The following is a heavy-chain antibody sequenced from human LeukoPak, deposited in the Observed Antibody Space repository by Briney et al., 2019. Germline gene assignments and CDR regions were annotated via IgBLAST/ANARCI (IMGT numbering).Heavy chain of an antibody. D-gene: IGHD2-2*01. CDR2: IYTSGTT. J-gene: IGHJ6*02. CDR3: AREDSVVVPAARSYYYCGMDV. V-gene: IGHV4-61*02. Sequence: SQTLSLTCTVSGGSISSGTYYWIWIRQPAGKGLEWIGRIYTSGTTNYNPSLKSRVTTTVDTSKNQFSLKLSSVTAADTAVYYCAREDSVVVPAARSYYYCGMDVWGQGTTVTVSS. CDR1: GGSISSGTYY.